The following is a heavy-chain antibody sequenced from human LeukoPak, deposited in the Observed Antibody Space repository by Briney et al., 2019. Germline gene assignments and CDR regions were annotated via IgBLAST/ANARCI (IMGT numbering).Heavy chain of an antibody. CDR3: ARDRGTASDY. V-gene: IGHV3-30-3*01. D-gene: IGHD5-18*01. CDR2: ISYDGSNK. J-gene: IGHJ4*02. Sequence: GGSLRLSCAASGFTFSSYAMHWVRQAPGKGLEWVAVISYDGSNKYYADSVKGRFTISRDNSKNMLYLQMNSLRAEDTAVYYCARDRGTASDYWGQGTLVTVSS. CDR1: GFTFSSYA.